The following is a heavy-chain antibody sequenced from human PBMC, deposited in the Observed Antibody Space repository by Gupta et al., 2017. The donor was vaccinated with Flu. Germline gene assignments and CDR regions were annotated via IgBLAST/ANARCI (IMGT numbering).Heavy chain of an antibody. CDR3: TSGAVTTRRSTYGMDV. CDR1: FRNAW. CDR2: IKSHSDGGTT. V-gene: IGHV3-15*01. Sequence: FRNAWLSWVRQAPGKGLEWVGRIKSHSDGGTTDYAEPVKGRFTFSRDDSKNTLYLQMHSLKTEDTAVYYCTSGAVTTRRSTYGMDVWGQGTPVTVSS. J-gene: IGHJ6*02. D-gene: IGHD5-12*01.